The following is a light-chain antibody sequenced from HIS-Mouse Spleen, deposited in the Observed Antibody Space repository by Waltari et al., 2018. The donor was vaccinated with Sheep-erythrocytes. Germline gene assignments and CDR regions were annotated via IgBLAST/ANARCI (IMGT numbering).Light chain of an antibody. Sequence: EIVLTESPGTVSLSAGVRATLSCRASQSVSSYLAWYQQKPGQAPRLLTYDATNRATGIPARFSGSGSGTDFTLTISSLVPEDFAVYYCQQRSNWYTFGQGTKLEIK. V-gene: IGKV3-11*01. J-gene: IGKJ2*01. CDR1: QSVSSY. CDR2: DAT. CDR3: QQRSNWYT.